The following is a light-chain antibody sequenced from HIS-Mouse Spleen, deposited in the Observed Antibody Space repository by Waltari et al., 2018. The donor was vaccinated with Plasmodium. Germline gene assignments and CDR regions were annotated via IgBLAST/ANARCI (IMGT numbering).Light chain of an antibody. V-gene: IGLV2-14*03. CDR3: SSYTSSSTLNYV. CDR1: SSDVGGYHY. J-gene: IGLJ1*01. CDR2: DVS. Sequence: QSALTQPASVSGSPGQSITISCPGTSSDVGGYHYVSWYQQRPGKAPKLMIYDVSNRPSGVSNRFSGSKSGNTASLTISGLQAEDEADYYCSSYTSSSTLNYVFGTGTKVTVL.